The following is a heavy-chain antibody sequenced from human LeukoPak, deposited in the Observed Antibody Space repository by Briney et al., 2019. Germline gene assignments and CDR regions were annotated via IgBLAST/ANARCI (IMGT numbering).Heavy chain of an antibody. V-gene: IGHV3-74*01. J-gene: IGHJ4*02. D-gene: IGHD2-2*01. CDR1: GFSFSSYW. Sequence: GGSLRLSCAASGFSFSSYWMHWVRQAPGKGLVWVSRINTDGSTTRYADSVKGRFTISRDNAKNTLYLQMNSLRAEDTAVYYCARSCTSTTCQIEDWGQGTLVTVSS. CDR3: ARSCTSTTCQIED. CDR2: INTDGSTT.